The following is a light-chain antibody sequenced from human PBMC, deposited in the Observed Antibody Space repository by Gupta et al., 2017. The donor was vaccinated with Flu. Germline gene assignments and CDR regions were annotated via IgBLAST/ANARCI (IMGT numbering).Light chain of an antibody. V-gene: IGKV3-15*01. CDR1: QNVNNN. J-gene: IGKJ2*01. CDR3: QQYKNWPPYT. Sequence: AHLSVSPGERATLSCRASQNVNNNLAWYQQKPGQAPRLLIYSASTRATGIPARFSGSGSGTEFTLTISSLQSEDFAVYYCQQYKNWPPYTFGQGTKVEIK. CDR2: SAS.